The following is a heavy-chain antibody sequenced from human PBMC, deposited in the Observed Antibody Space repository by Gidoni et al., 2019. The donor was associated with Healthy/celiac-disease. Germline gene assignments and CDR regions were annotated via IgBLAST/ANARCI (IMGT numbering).Heavy chain of an antibody. CDR1: GFTVSSNY. CDR3: ARGLPIQLWFTGAFDI. V-gene: IGHV3-66*01. Sequence: EVQLVESGGGLVQPGGSLRLSCAASGFTVSSNYMGWVRQAPGQGLEWVSVIYSGGSTYYADSVKGRFTISRDNSKNTLYLQMNSLRAEDTAVYYCARGLPIQLWFTGAFDIWGQGTMVTVSS. J-gene: IGHJ3*02. CDR2: IYSGGST. D-gene: IGHD5-18*01.